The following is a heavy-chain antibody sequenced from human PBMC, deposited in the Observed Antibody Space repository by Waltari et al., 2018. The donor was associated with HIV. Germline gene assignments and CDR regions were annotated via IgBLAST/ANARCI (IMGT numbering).Heavy chain of an antibody. J-gene: IGHJ4*02. CDR3: AKVPLYYYDSSGYFHFDY. V-gene: IGHV3-23*01. CDR1: GFTFRRHA. Sequence: EVQLLESGGGLVQPGGSLSLSCAASGFTFRRHAMSWVPQAPGKGLEGVSAIGGSGGSTYYADSVKGRFTISRDNSKNTLYLQMNSLRAEDTAVYYCAKVPLYYYDSSGYFHFDYWGQGTLVTVSS. D-gene: IGHD3-22*01. CDR2: IGGSGGST.